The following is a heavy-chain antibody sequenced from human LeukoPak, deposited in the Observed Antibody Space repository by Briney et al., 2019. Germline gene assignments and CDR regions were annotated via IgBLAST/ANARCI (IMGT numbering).Heavy chain of an antibody. V-gene: IGHV5-10-1*01. CDR3: ARPGGYSYGYDY. D-gene: IGHD5-18*01. CDR2: IDPSDSYT. J-gene: IGHJ4*02. CDR1: GYSFTSYW. Sequence: GESLKISCKGSGYSFTSYWISWVRQTPGKGLEWMGRIDPSDSYTNYSPSFQGHVTISADKSISTAYLQWSSLKASDTAMYYCARPGGYSYGYDYWGQGTLVTVSS.